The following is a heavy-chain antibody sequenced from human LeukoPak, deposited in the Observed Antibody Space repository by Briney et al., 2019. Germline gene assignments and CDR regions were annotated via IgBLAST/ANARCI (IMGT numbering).Heavy chain of an antibody. CDR1: GFTFSSYS. J-gene: IGHJ4*02. D-gene: IGHD2-8*01. V-gene: IGHV3-7*01. CDR2: IKQDGSEK. Sequence: GGSLRLSCAASGFTFSSYSMSWVREAPGKGLEWVANIKQDGSEKYYVDSVKGRFTISRDNAKNSLYLQMNSLRAEDTAVYYCARDLTIVLMVYATTYDYWGQGTLVTVSS. CDR3: ARDLTIVLMVYATTYDY.